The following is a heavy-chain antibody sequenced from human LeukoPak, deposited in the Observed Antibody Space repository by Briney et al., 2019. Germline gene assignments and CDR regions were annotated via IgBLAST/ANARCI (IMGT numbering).Heavy chain of an antibody. CDR3: ARARYCSSTSCPSPYYYYYMDV. CDR2: IYPGDSDT. V-gene: IGHV5-51*01. D-gene: IGHD2-2*01. CDR1: GYSFTNYW. Sequence: GESLKISCKGSGYSFTNYWIGWVRQMPGKGLEWMGIIYPGDSDTRCSPSFQGQVTISADKSISTAYLQWSSLKASDTAMYYCARARYCSSTSCPSPYYYYYMDVWGKGTTVTVSS. J-gene: IGHJ6*03.